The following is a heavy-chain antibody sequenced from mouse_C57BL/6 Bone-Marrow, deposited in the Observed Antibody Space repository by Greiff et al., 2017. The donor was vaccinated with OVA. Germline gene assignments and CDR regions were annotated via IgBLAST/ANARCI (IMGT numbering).Heavy chain of an antibody. CDR1: GYTFTDYY. Sequence: VQLQQSGAELVRPGASVKLSCKASGYTFTDYYISWVKQRPGQGLEWIARIYPGSGNIYYNEKFKGKATLTAEKSSSTAYMQRSSLTSDDSAVYFGARSERLRDYFDYWGQGTTPTVSS. J-gene: IGHJ2*01. V-gene: IGHV1-76*01. CDR2: IYPGSGNI. D-gene: IGHD2-2*01. CDR3: ARSERLRDYFDY.